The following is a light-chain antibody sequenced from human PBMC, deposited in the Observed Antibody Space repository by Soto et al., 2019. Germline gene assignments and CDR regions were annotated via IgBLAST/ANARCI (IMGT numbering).Light chain of an antibody. CDR1: RSAIGGYNF. V-gene: IGLV2-14*03. CDR3: SSYRSSATLPV. J-gene: IGLJ3*02. Sequence: QSALTRPASVSGSPGQSITISCSGTRSAIGGYNFVSWYQQHPGKAPKLIIYAVTNRPSGISHRFSGSKSGNTASLTISGLQVDDEADYYCSSYRSSATLPVFGGGTKLTVL. CDR2: AVT.